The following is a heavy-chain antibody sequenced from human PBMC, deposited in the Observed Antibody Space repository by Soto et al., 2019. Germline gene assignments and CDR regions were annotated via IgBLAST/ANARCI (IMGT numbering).Heavy chain of an antibody. D-gene: IGHD2-2*01. J-gene: IGHJ4*02. CDR3: ARESTGQFDY. V-gene: IGHV5-51*01. Sequence: PGESLKISCKGFGYSFTSYWIGWVRQMPGKGLEWMGIIYPSNSNTRYSPSFQGQVTISADTSISTVYLQWDSLKASDTAIYQCARESTGQFDYWGQGTQVTVSS. CDR2: IYPSNSNT. CDR1: GYSFTSYW.